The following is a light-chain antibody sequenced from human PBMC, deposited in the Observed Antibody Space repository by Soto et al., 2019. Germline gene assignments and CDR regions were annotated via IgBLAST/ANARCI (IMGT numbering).Light chain of an antibody. CDR2: ATS. J-gene: IGKJ1*01. Sequence: DIQMTQSPSSLSASVGDRVTIACRASDDIGTYLSWYQQQPGKAPKLLIYATSRLQSGGPSRFSGSGSGTDFSLTISSLQPQDYATYYCQQSYYTPPWTFGQGTKVEIK. V-gene: IGKV1-39*01. CDR3: QQSYYTPPWT. CDR1: DDIGTY.